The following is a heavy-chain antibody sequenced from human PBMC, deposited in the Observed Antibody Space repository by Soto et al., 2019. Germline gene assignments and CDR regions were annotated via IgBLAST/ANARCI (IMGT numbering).Heavy chain of an antibody. CDR2: ITGNGDTT. D-gene: IGHD3-22*01. CDR1: GFTFINTG. CDR3: AKIDGYFDY. J-gene: IGHJ4*02. Sequence: LRLSCAGSGFTFINTGMSWVRQAPGRGLEWVSAITGNGDTTYYADSVKGRFTISRDNSKSTLYLQMNSLRAEDTAVYYCAKIDGYFDYWGQGTLVTVSS. V-gene: IGHV3-23*01.